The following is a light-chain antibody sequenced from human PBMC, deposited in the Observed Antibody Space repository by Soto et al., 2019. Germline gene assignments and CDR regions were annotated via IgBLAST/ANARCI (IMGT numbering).Light chain of an antibody. V-gene: IGLV4-69*01. CDR3: QTWGSGIQV. Sequence: QLVLTQSPSASASLGASVKLTCTLSSGHSNYVIAWHQQQPEKGPRSLMKLNRDGSHSKGDGIPDRFSGSSSGAERYLTISSLQSEDEADYYCQTWGSGIQVFGGGTKLTVL. CDR1: SGHSNYV. CDR2: LNRDGSH. J-gene: IGLJ2*01.